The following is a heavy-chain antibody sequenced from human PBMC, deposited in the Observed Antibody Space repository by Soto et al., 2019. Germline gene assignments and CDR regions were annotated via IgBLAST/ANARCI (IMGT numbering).Heavy chain of an antibody. J-gene: IGHJ5*02. CDR3: ARNNYCVRWFDP. D-gene: IGHD3-10*02. CDR2: INHSGST. V-gene: IGHV4-34*01. Sequence: PSETLSLTCAVYGGSFSGYYWSWIRQPPGKGLEWIGEINHSGSTNYNPSLKSRVTISVDTSKNQFSLKLSSVTAADTAVYYCARNNYCVRWFDPWGQVTLVTVSS. CDR1: GGSFSGYY.